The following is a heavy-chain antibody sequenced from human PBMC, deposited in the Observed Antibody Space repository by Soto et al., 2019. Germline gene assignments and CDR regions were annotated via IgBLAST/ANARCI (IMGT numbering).Heavy chain of an antibody. J-gene: IGHJ3*02. V-gene: IGHV4-59*01. CDR2: IYYSGST. Sequence: PSETLSLTCTVSGGSISSYYWSWIRQPPGKGLEWIGYIYYSGSTNYNPSLKSRVTISVDTSKNQFSLKLSSVTAADTAVYYCAREWYYYGSGSYSAFDIWGQGTMVTVSS. D-gene: IGHD3-10*01. CDR3: AREWYYYGSGSYSAFDI. CDR1: GGSISSYY.